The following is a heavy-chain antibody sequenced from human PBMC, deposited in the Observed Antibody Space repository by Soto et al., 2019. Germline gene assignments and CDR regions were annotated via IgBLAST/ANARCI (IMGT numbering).Heavy chain of an antibody. Sequence: QMHLQESGPGLVRPSGTLSLTCTVSGGSISTNNWWHWFRQSPEKGLEWIGESHHTASINYSPSLKSRVTMSIDQSNSQFSLSLTSVTAADTAVYFCARERGAGTYQGFDYWGQGTLVTVSS. CDR3: ARERGAGTYQGFDY. CDR1: GGSISTNNW. J-gene: IGHJ4*02. D-gene: IGHD1-26*01. CDR2: SHHTASI. V-gene: IGHV4-4*02.